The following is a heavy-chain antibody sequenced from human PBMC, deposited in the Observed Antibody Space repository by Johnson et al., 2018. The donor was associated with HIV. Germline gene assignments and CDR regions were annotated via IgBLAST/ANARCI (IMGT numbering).Heavy chain of an antibody. J-gene: IGHJ3*02. D-gene: IGHD1-26*01. CDR3: AKDRVGGSYWDAFDI. V-gene: IGHV3-7*03. Sequence: VQLVESGGGLVLPGGSLRLSCVGSGFTFSSYWMSWVRQAPGKGLEWVATIKQDGSERYHADSVKGRFTISRDNAKNSLYLQMNSLRAEDTALYYCAKDRVGGSYWDAFDIWGQGTMVTVSS. CDR1: GFTFSSYW. CDR2: IKQDGSER.